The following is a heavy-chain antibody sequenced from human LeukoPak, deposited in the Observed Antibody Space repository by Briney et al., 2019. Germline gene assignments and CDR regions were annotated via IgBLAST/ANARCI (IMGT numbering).Heavy chain of an antibody. CDR3: VRDVHNWNDDY. Sequence: QXXXXGXXWLGWINPNSGDTLYPQKFQGRVTLTRDTSISTAYTDLNRLTSDDTAVYYCVRDVHNWNDDYWGQGTLVTVSS. V-gene: IGHV1-2*02. CDR2: INPNSGDT. D-gene: IGHD1-1*01. J-gene: IGHJ4*02.